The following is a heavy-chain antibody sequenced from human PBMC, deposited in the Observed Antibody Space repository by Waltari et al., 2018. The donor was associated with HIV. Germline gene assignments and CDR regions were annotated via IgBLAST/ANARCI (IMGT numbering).Heavy chain of an antibody. CDR3: VRDPKTSWGELDY. V-gene: IGHV3-48*02. CDR1: GFVFSSYR. J-gene: IGHJ4*02. D-gene: IGHD3-16*01. CDR2: ISSSGSTI. Sequence: EVQLVESGGGLVQPEESLRLSCAASGFVFSSYRMNWVRQAPGEGLEWISFISSSGSTIYYADSVKGRFTVSRDNAENSLYLQMNSLRDEDTAVYYCVRDPKTSWGELDYWGQGTLVAVSS.